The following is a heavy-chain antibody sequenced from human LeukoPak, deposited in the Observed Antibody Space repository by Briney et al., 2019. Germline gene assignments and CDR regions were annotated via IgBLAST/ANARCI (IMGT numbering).Heavy chain of an antibody. CDR1: GGSISSYY. Sequence: SETLSLTCGVSGGSISSYYWAWIRQAPGKGLEWIGYIYYAGSTNYNPSLKSRVTMSVDMSRNQFSLRMTSVTAADTAVYYCARVNPYYYMDVWGKGTTVTISS. CDR2: IYYAGST. CDR3: ARVNPYYYMDV. J-gene: IGHJ6*03. D-gene: IGHD1-14*01. V-gene: IGHV4-59*01.